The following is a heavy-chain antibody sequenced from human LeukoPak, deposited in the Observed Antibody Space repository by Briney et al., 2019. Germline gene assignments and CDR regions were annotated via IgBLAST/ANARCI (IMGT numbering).Heavy chain of an antibody. CDR1: GGTFSSYA. V-gene: IGHV1-69*04. Sequence: ASVKVSCKASGGTFSSYAISWVRQAPGQGLEWMGRIIPILGIANYAQKSQGRVTITADKSTSTAYMELSSLRSEDTAVYYCARDILTGYLFYWGQGTLVTVSS. CDR3: ARDILTGYLFY. CDR2: IIPILGIA. J-gene: IGHJ4*02. D-gene: IGHD3-9*01.